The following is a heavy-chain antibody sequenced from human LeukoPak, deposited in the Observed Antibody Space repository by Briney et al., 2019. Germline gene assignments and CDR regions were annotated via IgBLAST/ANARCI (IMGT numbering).Heavy chain of an antibody. D-gene: IGHD5-18*01. CDR2: IYYSGST. V-gene: IGHV4-31*03. CDR1: GGSISSGGYY. CDR3: ARGPPQYTAMVPHYYYYGMDV. J-gene: IGHJ6*02. Sequence: SQTLSLTCTVSGGSISSGGYYWSWIRQHPGNGLEWIGYIYYSGSTYYNPSLKSRVTISVDTSKNQFSLKLSSVTAADTAVYYCARGPPQYTAMVPHYYYYGMDVWGQGTTVTVSS.